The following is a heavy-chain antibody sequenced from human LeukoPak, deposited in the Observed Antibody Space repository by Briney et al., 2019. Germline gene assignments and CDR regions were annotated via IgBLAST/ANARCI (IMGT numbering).Heavy chain of an antibody. J-gene: IGHJ4*02. CDR3: ATDSDYYNPYYFDY. CDR1: GYTLTELS. CDR2: FDPEDGET. V-gene: IGHV1-24*01. D-gene: IGHD3-9*01. Sequence: ASAKVSCKVSGYTLTELSMHWVRQAPGKGGEGMGGFDPEDGETIYAQKFQGRVTMTEDTSTDTAYMELSSLKSEDTAVYYCATDSDYYNPYYFDYWGQGTLVTVSS.